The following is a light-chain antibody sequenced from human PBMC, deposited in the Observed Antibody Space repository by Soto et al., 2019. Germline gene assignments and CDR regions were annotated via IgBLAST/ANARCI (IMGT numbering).Light chain of an antibody. J-gene: IGLJ3*02. CDR3: QSYNSTNWV. CDR1: SGSIASSY. CDR2: EDN. V-gene: IGLV6-57*03. Sequence: NFMLTQPHSVSESPGKTVTISCTRSSGSIASSYVQWYQQRPGSAPTTVIYEDNQRPSGVPDRFSGSVDSSSNSASLTISGLKTEDEADYYCQSYNSTNWVFGGGTMLTVL.